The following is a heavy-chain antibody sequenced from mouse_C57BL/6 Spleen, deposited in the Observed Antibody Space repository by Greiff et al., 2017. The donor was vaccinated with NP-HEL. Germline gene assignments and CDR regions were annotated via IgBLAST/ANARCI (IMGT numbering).Heavy chain of an antibody. Sequence: VQLQQSGAELARPGASVKLYCKASGYTFTSYGISWVKQRTGQGLEWIGEIYPRSGNTYYNEKFKGKATLTADKSSSTAYMELRSLTSEDSAVYFCARGDSTHYYAMDYWGQGTSVTVSS. CDR3: ARGDSTHYYAMDY. J-gene: IGHJ4*01. D-gene: IGHD2-5*01. V-gene: IGHV1-81*01. CDR1: GYTFTSYG. CDR2: IYPRSGNT.